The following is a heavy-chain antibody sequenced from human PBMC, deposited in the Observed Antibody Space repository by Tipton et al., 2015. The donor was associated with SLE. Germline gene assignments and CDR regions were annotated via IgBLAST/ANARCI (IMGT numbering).Heavy chain of an antibody. J-gene: IGHJ4*02. CDR1: GGSFSGYY. V-gene: IGHV4-34*01. CDR2: IYYSGST. D-gene: IGHD3-10*01. Sequence: TLSLTCAVYGGSFSGYYWSWIRQPPGKGLEWIGSIYYSGSTYYNPSLKSRVTISVDTSKNQFSLKLSSVTAADTAVYYCATGGRQYYFDYWGQRTLVTVSS. CDR3: ATGGRQYYFDY.